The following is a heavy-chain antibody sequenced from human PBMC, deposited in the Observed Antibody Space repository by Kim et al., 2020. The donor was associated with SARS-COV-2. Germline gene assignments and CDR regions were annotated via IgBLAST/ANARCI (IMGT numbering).Heavy chain of an antibody. CDR3: ARDQRGSGYTSSWIFDF. D-gene: IGHD6-13*01. V-gene: IGHV1-18*01. Sequence: ASVKVPCKASGYSFTSYGISWVRQAPGQGLEWMGWISGYNGNTNRAQRLQGRFSMTTDTSTMTAYMELRSLTSDDTAVYYCARDQRGSGYTSSWIFDFWGQGTLVTVSS. CDR1: GYSFTSYG. CDR2: ISGYNGNT. J-gene: IGHJ4*02.